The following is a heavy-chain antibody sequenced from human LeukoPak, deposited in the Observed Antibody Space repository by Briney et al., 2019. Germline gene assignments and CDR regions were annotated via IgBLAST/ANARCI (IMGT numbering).Heavy chain of an antibody. Sequence: PSETLSLTCTVSGGSISSGSYYWSWIRQPAGKGLEWIGRIYTSGSTNYNPSLKSRVTISVDTSKNQFSLKLSSVTAAGTAVYYCARDPQWLDGNDYWGQGTLVTVSS. D-gene: IGHD6-19*01. CDR2: IYTSGST. CDR3: ARDPQWLDGNDY. CDR1: GGSISSGSYY. V-gene: IGHV4-61*02. J-gene: IGHJ4*02.